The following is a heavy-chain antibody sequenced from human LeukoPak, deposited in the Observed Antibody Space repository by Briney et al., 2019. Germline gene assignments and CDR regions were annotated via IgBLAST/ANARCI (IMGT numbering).Heavy chain of an antibody. V-gene: IGHV4-34*01. Sequence: SEPLSPTCAVYGGSFSGYYWSWIRQPPGKGLEWIGEINHSGSTNYNPSLKSRVTISVDTSKNQFSLKLSSVTAADTAVYYCARQDSSLWYFDYWGQGTLVTVSS. CDR2: INHSGST. CDR1: GGSFSGYY. J-gene: IGHJ4*02. D-gene: IGHD3-22*01. CDR3: ARQDSSLWYFDY.